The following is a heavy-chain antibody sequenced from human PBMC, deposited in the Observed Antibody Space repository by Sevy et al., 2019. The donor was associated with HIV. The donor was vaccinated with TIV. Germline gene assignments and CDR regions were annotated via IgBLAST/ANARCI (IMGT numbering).Heavy chain of an antibody. CDR1: GFTFDDYA. J-gene: IGHJ3*02. CDR3: AKGGYYYDSEDAFDI. V-gene: IGHV3-9*03. D-gene: IGHD3-22*01. CDR2: ITWNSGGI. Sequence: GGSLRLSCAASGFTFDDYAMHWVRQAQGKGLEWVSGITWNSGGIGYADSVKGRFTISRDNAKNSLYLQMNSLRAEDMALYYCAKGGYYYDSEDAFDIWGQGTMVTVSS.